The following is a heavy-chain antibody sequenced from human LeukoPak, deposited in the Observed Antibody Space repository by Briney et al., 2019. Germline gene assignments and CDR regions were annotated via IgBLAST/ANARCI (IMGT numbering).Heavy chain of an antibody. CDR2: ISGSGGST. CDR1: GFTFSSYA. V-gene: IGHV3-23*01. CDR3: AKDFSRSLDSSGGHDAFDI. J-gene: IGHJ3*02. Sequence: GGSLRLSCAASGFTFSSYAMSWVRQAPGKGLEWVSAISGSGGSTYYADSVKGRFTISRDNSKNTLYLQTNSLRAEDTAVYYCAKDFSRSLDSSGGHDAFDIWGQGTMVTVSS. D-gene: IGHD3-22*01.